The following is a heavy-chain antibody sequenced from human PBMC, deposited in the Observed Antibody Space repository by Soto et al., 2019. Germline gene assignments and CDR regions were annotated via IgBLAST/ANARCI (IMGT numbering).Heavy chain of an antibody. CDR3: TTARSRLFDAFDI. V-gene: IGHV3-15*01. J-gene: IGHJ3*02. D-gene: IGHD6-6*01. CDR2: IKSKTDGGTT. Sequence: GGSLRLSCAASGFTFSNAWMSWVRQAPGKGLEWVGRIKSKTDGGTTDYAAPVKGRFTISRDDSKNTLYLQMNSLTTEDTAVYYCTTARSRLFDAFDIWGQGTMVTVSS. CDR1: GFTFSNAW.